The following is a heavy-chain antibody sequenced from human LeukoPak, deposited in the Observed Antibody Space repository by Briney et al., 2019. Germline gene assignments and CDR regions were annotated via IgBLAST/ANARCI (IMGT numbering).Heavy chain of an antibody. CDR3: AKDLRIYCSSISCQSNFDY. CDR2: ISSTGGTA. CDR1: GFTFSSFG. V-gene: IGHV3-23*01. D-gene: IGHD2-2*01. Sequence: GGSLRLSCAASGFTFSSFGMSWVRQAPGKGLEWVSAISSTGGTAYYADSVKGRFTISRDNSKNTAYLQMNSLRAEDTAVYYCAKDLRIYCSSISCQSNFDYWGQGTLVTVSS. J-gene: IGHJ4*02.